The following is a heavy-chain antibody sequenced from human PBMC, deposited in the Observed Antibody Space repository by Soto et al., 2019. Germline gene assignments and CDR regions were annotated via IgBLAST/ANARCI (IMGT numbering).Heavy chain of an antibody. CDR3: ARDTDYDSSGYRHDAFDI. CDR1: GGTFSSYA. Sequence: QVQLVQSGAEVKKPGSSVKVSCKASGGTFSSYAISWVRQAPGQGLEWMGGVIPIFGTANYAQKFQGRVTITADESPSTAYMELSSLRSDDTAVYYCARDTDYDSSGYRHDAFDIWGQGTMVTVSS. D-gene: IGHD3-22*01. CDR2: VIPIFGTA. J-gene: IGHJ3*02. V-gene: IGHV1-69*01.